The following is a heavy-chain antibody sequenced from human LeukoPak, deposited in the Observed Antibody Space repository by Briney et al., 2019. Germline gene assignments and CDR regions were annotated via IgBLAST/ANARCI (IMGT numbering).Heavy chain of an antibody. J-gene: IGHJ4*02. CDR2: IYPGDSDS. V-gene: IGHV5-51*01. CDR1: GYKFTNYW. Sequence: GESLKISCKGSGYKFTNYWIGWVRQMPGKGLEWMAIIYPGDSDSRYSPSLKGRVTISADKSITTARLQWSSLTASDTAMYYCVCGPTMTSGFDYWGLGTQVTVSS. D-gene: IGHD4-11*01. CDR3: VCGPTMTSGFDY.